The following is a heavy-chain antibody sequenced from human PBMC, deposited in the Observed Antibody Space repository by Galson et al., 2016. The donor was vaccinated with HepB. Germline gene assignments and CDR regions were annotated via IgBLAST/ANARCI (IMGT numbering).Heavy chain of an antibody. Sequence: SVKVSCKASGGTISSFPISWVRQAPGQGPEWIGGFTPILGRANYAQKFQDRVTIVADESTNTVYMEVNRLKSEDTAVYYCASEGSTSAAAWFDPWGQGTLVTVSS. CDR2: FTPILGRA. D-gene: IGHD6-6*01. CDR1: GGTISSFP. CDR3: ASEGSTSAAAWFDP. J-gene: IGHJ5*02. V-gene: IGHV1-69*10.